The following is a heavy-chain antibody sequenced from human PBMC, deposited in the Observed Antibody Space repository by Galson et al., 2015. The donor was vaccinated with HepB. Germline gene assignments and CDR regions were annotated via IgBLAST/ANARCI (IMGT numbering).Heavy chain of an antibody. V-gene: IGHV4-34*01. J-gene: IGHJ6*02. D-gene: IGHD2-2*01. CDR2: INHSGST. Sequence: ETLSLTCAVYGGSFSGYYWSWIRQPPGKGLEWIGEINHSGSTNYNPTLKSRVTISVDTSKNQFSLKLSSVTAADTAVYYCARASAAMGWYGMDVWGQGTTVTVSS. CDR3: ARASAAMGWYGMDV. CDR1: GGSFSGYY.